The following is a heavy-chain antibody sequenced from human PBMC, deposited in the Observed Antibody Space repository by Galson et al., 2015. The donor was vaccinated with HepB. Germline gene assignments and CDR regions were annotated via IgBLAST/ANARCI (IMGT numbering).Heavy chain of an antibody. CDR1: GGSISSYY. Sequence: SETLSLTCTVSGGSISSYYWSWIRQPPGKGLEWIGYIYYSGSTNYNPSLKSRVTISVDTSKNQFSLKLSSVTAADTAVYYCARGENYYDSSGLHYWYFDLWGRGTLVTVSS. D-gene: IGHD3-22*01. CDR3: ARGENYYDSSGLHYWYFDL. J-gene: IGHJ2*01. CDR2: IYYSGST. V-gene: IGHV4-59*01.